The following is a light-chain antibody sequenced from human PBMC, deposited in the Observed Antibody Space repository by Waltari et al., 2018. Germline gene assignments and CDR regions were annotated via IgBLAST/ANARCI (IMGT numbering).Light chain of an antibody. J-gene: IGKJ2*01. CDR2: DAS. Sequence: EIVMTQSPVTLSVSPGERVTLSCRASQSVETRLAWYQQRPGQAPRLLIYDASIRTTDVPARFIARGSGTDFSLTISSLRSEDSAVYFCQHYSGWPYAFGQGTKLQIK. CDR1: QSVETR. CDR3: QHYSGWPYA. V-gene: IGKV3-15*01.